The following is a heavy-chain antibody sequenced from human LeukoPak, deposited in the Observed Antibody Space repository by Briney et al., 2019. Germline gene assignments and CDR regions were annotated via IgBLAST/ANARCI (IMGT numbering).Heavy chain of an antibody. CDR3: AKERVATTYYYYMDV. CDR1: GFTFDDYA. CDR2: ISWNSGSI. V-gene: IGHV3-9*01. D-gene: IGHD5-12*01. Sequence: GRSLRLSCAASGFTFDDYAMHWVRQAPGKGLEWVSGISWNSGSIGYADSVKGRFTISRDNAKNSLYLQMNSLRAEDTALYYCAKERVATTYYYYMDVWGKGTTVTVSS. J-gene: IGHJ6*03.